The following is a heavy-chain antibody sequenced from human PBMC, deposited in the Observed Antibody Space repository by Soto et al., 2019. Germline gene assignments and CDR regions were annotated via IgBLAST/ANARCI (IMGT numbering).Heavy chain of an antibody. CDR3: ARDGGEYSSSSFWFDP. V-gene: IGHV1-46*01. CDR1: GYTFTSYY. J-gene: IGHJ5*02. CDR2: INPSGGST. Sequence: QVQLVQSGAEVKKPGASVKVSCKASGYTFTSYYMHWVRQAPGQGLEWMGIINPSGGSTSYAQKFQGRVTMTRDTSTSTVYMEVSSLRSEDTAVYYCARDGGEYSSSSFWFDPWGQGTLVTVSS. D-gene: IGHD6-6*01.